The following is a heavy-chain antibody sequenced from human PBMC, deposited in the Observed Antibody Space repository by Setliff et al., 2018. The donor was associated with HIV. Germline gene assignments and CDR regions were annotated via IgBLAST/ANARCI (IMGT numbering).Heavy chain of an antibody. D-gene: IGHD4-17*01. J-gene: IGHJ6*02. CDR2: IKQDGSEK. CDR1: GFTFSSYW. Sequence: PGGSLRLSCAASGFTFSSYWMSWVRQAPGKGLEWVANIKQDGSEKYYADSVKGRFTISRDNARNSLYLQMNSLRAEDTAVYYCARAKIGPYGDSTYYYGLDVWGQGTTVTVSS. V-gene: IGHV3-7*03. CDR3: ARAKIGPYGDSTYYYGLDV.